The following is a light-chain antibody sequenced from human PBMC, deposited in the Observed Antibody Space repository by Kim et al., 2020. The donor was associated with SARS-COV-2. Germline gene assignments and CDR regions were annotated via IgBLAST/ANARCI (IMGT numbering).Light chain of an antibody. J-gene: IGLJ2*01. CDR1: SRDAGSHNF. V-gene: IGLV2-23*01. CDR2: EGT. Sequence: GQAITISCTGLSRDAGSHNFVSWYLQHPGKAPKLIIYEGTKRPSGISARCSGSKSGETASLIISGLQPEDESDYHCCSSGDTRILFFGGGTQLTVL. CDR3: CSSGDTRILF.